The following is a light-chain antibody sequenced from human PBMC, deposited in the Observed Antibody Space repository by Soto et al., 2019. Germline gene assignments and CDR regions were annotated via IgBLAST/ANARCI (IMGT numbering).Light chain of an antibody. V-gene: IGKV3-15*01. CDR3: QQYNNRPYT. CDR1: QSISSD. Sequence: EIMMTQSPDTLSVSPGERATVSCRASQSISSDFAWVQLKPGQAPRLLIYGASTRAPDVPDRFSGSGSRTEFTLTISSLQSEDSAVYYRQQYNNRPYTFGQVTKADIK. J-gene: IGKJ2*01. CDR2: GAS.